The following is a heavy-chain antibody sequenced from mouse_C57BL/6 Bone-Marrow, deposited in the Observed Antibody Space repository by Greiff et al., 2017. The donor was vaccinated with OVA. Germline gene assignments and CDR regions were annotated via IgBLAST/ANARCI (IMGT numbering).Heavy chain of an antibody. CDR3: AYGSSYDYFDY. CDR1: GFTFSSYG. D-gene: IGHD1-1*01. V-gene: IGHV5-6*01. Sequence: VQLKESGGDLVKPGGSLKLSCAASGFTFSSYGMSWVRQTPDKRLERVATISSGGSYTYYPDSVKGRFTISRDNAMNTLYLQMISLKSEDTAMYYCAYGSSYDYFDYWGQGTTLTVSS. J-gene: IGHJ2*01. CDR2: ISSGGSYT.